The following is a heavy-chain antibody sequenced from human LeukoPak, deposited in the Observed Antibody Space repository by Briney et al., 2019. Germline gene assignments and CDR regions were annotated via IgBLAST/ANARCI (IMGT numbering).Heavy chain of an antibody. CDR1: GYTFTSYG. Sequence: ASVKVSCKASGYTFTSYGISWVRQAPGQGLEWMGWISAYNGNTNYAQRLQGRVTMTTDTSTSTAYMELRSLRSDDTAVYYYATTSITMIRGVIIPFDPWGQGTLVTVSS. CDR3: ATTSITMIRGVIIPFDP. J-gene: IGHJ5*02. V-gene: IGHV1-18*01. D-gene: IGHD3-10*01. CDR2: ISAYNGNT.